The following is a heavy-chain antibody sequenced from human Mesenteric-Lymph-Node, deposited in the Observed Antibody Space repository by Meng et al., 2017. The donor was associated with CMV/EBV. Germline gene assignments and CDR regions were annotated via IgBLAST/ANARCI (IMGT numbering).Heavy chain of an antibody. CDR2: VSGSGDNT. CDR1: GFTFSSYA. Sequence: GESLKISCAASGFTFSSYAMSWVRQAPGKGLEWVSSVSGSGDNTYVADSVKGRFTISRDNSRNTLYLQMNSPRAEDTAVYYCARGPNWNNVGYFDYWGQGTLVTVSS. D-gene: IGHD1/OR15-1a*01. CDR3: ARGPNWNNVGYFDY. V-gene: IGHV3-23*01. J-gene: IGHJ4*02.